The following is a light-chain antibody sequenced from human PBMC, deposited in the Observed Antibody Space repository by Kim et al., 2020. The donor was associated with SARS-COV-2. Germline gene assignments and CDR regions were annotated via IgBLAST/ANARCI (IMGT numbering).Light chain of an antibody. CDR3: QQYDNRPLSIT. CDR1: QDIYNS. Sequence: DIQMTQSPSSLSASLGDRVIITCQASQDIYNSLNWYHQKPGKAPNLLIYDGSTLETGVPSRFRGSWSGTDFTLTISSLQPEDVGTYYCQQYDNRPLSITFGQGTRLEIK. CDR2: DGS. V-gene: IGKV1-33*01. J-gene: IGKJ5*01.